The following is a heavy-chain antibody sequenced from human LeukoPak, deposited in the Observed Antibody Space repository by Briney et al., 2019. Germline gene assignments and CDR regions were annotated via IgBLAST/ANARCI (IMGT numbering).Heavy chain of an antibody. CDR1: GYTFTSYA. CDR2: INAGNGNT. Sequence: GASVKVSCKASGYTFTSYAMRWVRQAPGQRLEWMGWINAGNGNTKYSQEFQGRVTITRDTSASTAYMELSSLRSEDMAVYYCARALMVRGVIHFDYWGQGTLVTASS. CDR3: ARALMVRGVIHFDY. J-gene: IGHJ4*02. V-gene: IGHV1-3*03. D-gene: IGHD3-10*01.